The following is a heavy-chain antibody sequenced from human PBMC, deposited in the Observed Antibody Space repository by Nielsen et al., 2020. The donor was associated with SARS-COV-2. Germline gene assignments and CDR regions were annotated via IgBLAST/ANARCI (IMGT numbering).Heavy chain of an antibody. Sequence: SLKISCAASGFTFDDYAMLWVRQAPGKGLEWVSGISWNSGAIGYADSVKGRFTISRDNAKNSLYLQMNSLRAEDTALYYCAKARTRVGATFASWGQGTLVTVSS. D-gene: IGHD1-1*01. CDR2: ISWNSGAI. CDR3: AKARTRVGATFAS. V-gene: IGHV3-9*01. CDR1: GFTFDDYA. J-gene: IGHJ5*02.